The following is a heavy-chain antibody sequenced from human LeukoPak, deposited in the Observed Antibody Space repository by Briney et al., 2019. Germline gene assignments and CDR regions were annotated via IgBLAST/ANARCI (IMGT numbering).Heavy chain of an antibody. Sequence: SETLSLTCTVSGSSISSGYYWGWIRQPPGKGLEWIGNIYNSGSTYYNPSLKSRVTISVDTSKNQFSLKLSSVTAADTAVYYCASICSGGSCHSGHRWFDPWGQGTLVTVSS. J-gene: IGHJ5*02. CDR3: ASICSGGSCHSGHRWFDP. V-gene: IGHV4-38-2*02. D-gene: IGHD2-15*01. CDR1: GSSISSGYY. CDR2: IYNSGST.